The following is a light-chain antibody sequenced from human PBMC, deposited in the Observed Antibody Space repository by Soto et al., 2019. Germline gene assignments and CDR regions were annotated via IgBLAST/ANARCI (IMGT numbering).Light chain of an antibody. J-gene: IGKJ1*01. V-gene: IGKV1-5*01. Sequence: DIQMTQSPSTLSPSVVDRVTITCRASRSISDWLSWYQQKPGKAPKLLIFDASSLKSGVPSRFSGSGSGTEFTLTISRLQPDDVATYYCLQYSSHSWTFGQGTKVDIK. CDR1: RSISDW. CDR3: LQYSSHSWT. CDR2: DAS.